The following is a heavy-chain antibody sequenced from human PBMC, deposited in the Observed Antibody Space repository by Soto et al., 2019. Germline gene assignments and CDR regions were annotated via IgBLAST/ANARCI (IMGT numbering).Heavy chain of an antibody. Sequence: QVQLQESGPGLVKPSQTLSLTCTVSGDSISSGDYYWSWIRQPPGKGLEWIGYIYNAGSTYSNPSLKSRVTISVDTAKNQFSLKLSSVTAADTAVYYCPRDSENYYGSASYLAYWGQGSLVTVSS. CDR3: PRDSENYYGSASYLAY. D-gene: IGHD3-10*01. J-gene: IGHJ4*02. V-gene: IGHV4-30-4*01. CDR1: GDSISSGDYY. CDR2: IYNAGST.